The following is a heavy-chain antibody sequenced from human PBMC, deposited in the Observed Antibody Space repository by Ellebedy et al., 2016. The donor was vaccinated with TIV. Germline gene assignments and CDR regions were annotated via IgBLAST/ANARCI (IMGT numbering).Heavy chain of an antibody. Sequence: SETLSLTXAVYGGSFSGHYWSWIRQPPGKGLEWIGDINHSGSINYNPSLKSRVTISVDTSKNQFSLRLSSVTAADTAVFYCARGLIAVADTLSFDWWGQGTLVTVSS. CDR3: ARGLIAVADTLSFDW. D-gene: IGHD6-19*01. CDR1: GGSFSGHY. J-gene: IGHJ4*02. V-gene: IGHV4-34*01. CDR2: INHSGSI.